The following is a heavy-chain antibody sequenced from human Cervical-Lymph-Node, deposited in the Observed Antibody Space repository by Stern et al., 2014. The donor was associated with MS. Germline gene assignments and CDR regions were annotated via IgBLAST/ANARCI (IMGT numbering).Heavy chain of an antibody. CDR3: ARSERSYYFDS. D-gene: IGHD1-26*01. Sequence: VQLVESGAEVKKTGSSVKVSCKASGYTFAYRYLQWVRQAPGQALEWMGWITPFNGDTDYAQKFQDRVTITRDRSVSTAYMELSSLRSEDTAIYYCARSERSYYFDSWGQGTLVTVSS. J-gene: IGHJ4*02. CDR1: GYTFAYRY. CDR2: ITPFNGDT. V-gene: IGHV1-45*02.